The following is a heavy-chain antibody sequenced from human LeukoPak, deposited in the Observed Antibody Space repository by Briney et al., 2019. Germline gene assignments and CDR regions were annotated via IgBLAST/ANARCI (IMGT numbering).Heavy chain of an antibody. CDR2: ISSSSSYI. Sequence: GGSLRLSCAASGFTFSSYSMNWVRQAPGKGLEWVSSISSSSSYIYYADSVKGRFTISRDNSKNTLYLQMNSLRAEDTAVYYCAKDQTETPFSVVPAAIGYWGQGTLVTVSS. J-gene: IGHJ4*02. CDR1: GFTFSSYS. V-gene: IGHV3-21*01. CDR3: AKDQTETPFSVVPAAIGY. D-gene: IGHD2-2*01.